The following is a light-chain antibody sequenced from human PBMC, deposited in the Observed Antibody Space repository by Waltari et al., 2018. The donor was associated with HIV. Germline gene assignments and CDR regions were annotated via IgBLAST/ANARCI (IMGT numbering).Light chain of an antibody. CDR2: DVS. CDR1: RSDVGGYNY. CDR3: CSYAGTYTWV. J-gene: IGLJ3*02. V-gene: IGLV2-11*01. Sequence: QSALTQPRSVSGSPGQSVTISCTGTRSDVGGYNYVSWYQQHPTKAPKLTIYDVSKRPSGVPDRFSGSKSGNTASLTISGLQAEDEADYYCCSYAGTYTWVFGGGTKLTVL.